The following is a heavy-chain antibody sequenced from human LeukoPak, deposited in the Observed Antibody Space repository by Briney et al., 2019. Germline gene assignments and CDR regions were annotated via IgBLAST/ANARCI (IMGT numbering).Heavy chain of an antibody. CDR3: AKDLTYYYDSSGPF. J-gene: IGHJ4*02. Sequence: QSGGSLRLSCAAYGLTFSNYAMSWVRQAPGKGLEWVSAISGSGGSTYYADSVKGRFTISRDNSKNTLYLQMNSLRAEDTAVYYCAKDLTYYYDSSGPFWGQGPLVTVSS. CDR1: GLTFSNYA. V-gene: IGHV3-23*01. D-gene: IGHD3-22*01. CDR2: ISGSGGST.